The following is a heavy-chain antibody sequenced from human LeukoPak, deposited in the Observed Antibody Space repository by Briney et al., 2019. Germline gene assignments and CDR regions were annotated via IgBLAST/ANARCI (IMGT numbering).Heavy chain of an antibody. CDR2: IKTKTDGGTT. V-gene: IGHV3-15*01. CDR1: GISFSDAW. CDR3: TTGDYEYAFDI. D-gene: IGHD4-17*01. J-gene: IGHJ3*02. Sequence: GGSLRLSCAASGISFSDAWMSWVRQAPGKGLECVGRIKTKTDGGTTDYAEAVNGRFTISRDDSKNQLYLQMNSLRTEDTAVYYCTTGDYEYAFDIWGQGTMVTVSS.